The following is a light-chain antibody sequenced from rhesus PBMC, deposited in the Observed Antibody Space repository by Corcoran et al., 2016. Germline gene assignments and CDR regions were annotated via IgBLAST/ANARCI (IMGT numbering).Light chain of an antibody. Sequence: DIVMTQTPLSLPVTLGEPASISCKSSQSLVYSDGKTYLYWYLQKPGQSPQLLMYLVSKRASVVPDKFSGSGSGTDFTLKISRVEAEDVGVYYCMQALRPPWTFGQGTKVEIK. J-gene: IGKJ1*01. CDR2: LVS. CDR3: MQALRPPWT. CDR1: QSLVYSDGKTY. V-gene: IGKV2-82*02.